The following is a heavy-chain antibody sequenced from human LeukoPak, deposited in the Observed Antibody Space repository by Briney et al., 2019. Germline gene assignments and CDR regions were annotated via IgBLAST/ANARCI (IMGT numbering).Heavy chain of an antibody. CDR2: IYYSGST. CDR3: ARTTEGGYTYDYFYYYYMDV. J-gene: IGHJ6*03. CDR1: GGSISSYY. V-gene: IGHV4-59*01. D-gene: IGHD5-18*01. Sequence: SETLSLTCTVSGGSISSYYWSWIRQPPGKGLEWIWHIYYSGSTNYNPSLKSRVTISVDTSKNQFSLKLSSVTAADTAVYYCARTTEGGYTYDYFYYYYMDVWGKGTTVTISS.